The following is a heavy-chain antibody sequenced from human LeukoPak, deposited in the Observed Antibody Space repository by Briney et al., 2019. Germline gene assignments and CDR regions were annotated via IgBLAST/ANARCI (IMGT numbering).Heavy chain of an antibody. CDR2: IYYSGST. D-gene: IGHD3-22*01. Sequence: SQTLSLTCTVSVGSISSGDYYWSWIRQPPGKCLEWIGYIYYSGSTYYNPSLKSRVTISVDTSKNQFSLKLSSVTAADTAVYYCARDRSGYFDYWGQGTLVTVSS. V-gene: IGHV4-30-4*01. CDR3: ARDRSGYFDY. CDR1: VGSISSGDYY. J-gene: IGHJ4*02.